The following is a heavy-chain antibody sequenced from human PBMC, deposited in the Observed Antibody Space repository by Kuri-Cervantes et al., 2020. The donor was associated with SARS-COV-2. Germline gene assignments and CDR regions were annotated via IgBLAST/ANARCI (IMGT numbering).Heavy chain of an antibody. J-gene: IGHJ4*02. CDR2: ISYDGSNK. D-gene: IGHD3-22*01. CDR3: ARDADDSSGYDYFDY. CDR1: GFTFSSYA. V-gene: IGHV3-30*04. Sequence: GESLKISCAASGFTFSSYAMHWVRQAPGKGLEWVAVISYDGSNKYYAASVKGRSTISRDNSKNTLYLQMNSLRAEDTAVYYCARDADDSSGYDYFDYWGQGTLVTVSS.